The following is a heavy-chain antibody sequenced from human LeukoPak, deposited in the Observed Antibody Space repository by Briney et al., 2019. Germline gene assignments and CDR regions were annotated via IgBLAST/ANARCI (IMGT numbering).Heavy chain of an antibody. D-gene: IGHD6-19*01. V-gene: IGHV1-2*02. J-gene: IGHJ5*02. CDR3: ARKVRAVAADNWFDP. CDR1: GYTFTGYY. Sequence: ASVKVSCKASGYTFTGYYMHWVRQAPGQGLEWMGWINPNSGGTNYAQKFQGRVTMTRDTSISTAYMELSRLRSDDTAVYYCARKVRAVAADNWFDPWGQGTLVTVSS. CDR2: INPNSGGT.